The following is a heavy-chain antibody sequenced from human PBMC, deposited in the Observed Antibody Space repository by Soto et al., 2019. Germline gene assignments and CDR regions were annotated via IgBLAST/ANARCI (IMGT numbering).Heavy chain of an antibody. CDR3: AKGVGSSAYFDS. Sequence: PGGSLRLSCEASGFTFRNYGMYWVRQAPGKGLEWVAVISYDGTKKYYRDSVKGRFTISGDSSQNTLYLQMNSLRPEDTAVYYCAKGVGSSAYFDSWGRGTQVTVSS. V-gene: IGHV3-30*18. CDR1: GFTFRNYG. J-gene: IGHJ4*02. CDR2: ISYDGTKK. D-gene: IGHD1-26*01.